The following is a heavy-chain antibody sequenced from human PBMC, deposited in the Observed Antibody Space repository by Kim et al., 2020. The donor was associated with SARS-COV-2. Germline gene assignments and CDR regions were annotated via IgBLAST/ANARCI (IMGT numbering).Heavy chain of an antibody. CDR1: GYTLTELS. V-gene: IGHV1-24*01. J-gene: IGHJ4*02. CDR2: FDPEDGET. D-gene: IGHD5-12*01. Sequence: ASVKVSCKVSGYTLTELSMHWVRQAPGKGLEWMGGFDPEDGETIYAQKFQGRVTMTEDTSTDTAYMELSSLRSEDTAVYYCATGTRWLQSDSFDYWGQGTLVTVSS. CDR3: ATGTRWLQSDSFDY.